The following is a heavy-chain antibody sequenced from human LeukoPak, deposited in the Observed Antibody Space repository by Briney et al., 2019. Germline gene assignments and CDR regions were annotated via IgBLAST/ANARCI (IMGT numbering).Heavy chain of an antibody. V-gene: IGHV3-74*01. CDR2: VNSDGSTT. D-gene: IGHD6-13*01. CDR3: ARGYYSSSRFDS. CDR1: GFTFSSYW. Sequence: GGSLRLSCAASGFTFSSYWMHWVRQAPGKGLVWVSRVNSDGSTTNYADSEKGRFTISRDNAENTLYMRMNSLRPEDTAVYYCARGYYSSSRFDSWGQGTLVTVSS. J-gene: IGHJ4*02.